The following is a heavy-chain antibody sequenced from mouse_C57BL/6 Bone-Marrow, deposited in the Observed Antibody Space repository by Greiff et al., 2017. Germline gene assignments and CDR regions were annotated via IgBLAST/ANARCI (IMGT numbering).Heavy chain of an antibody. CDR2: IYPGGGYT. CDR1: GYTFTNYW. Sequence: VQLQQSGAELVRPGTSVKMSCKASGYTFTNYWIGWAKQRPGHGLEWIGDIYPGGGYTNYNEKFKGKATLTADKSSSTAYMQFSSLTSEDSAIYYCARGGGYYGSYAMDYWGQGTSVTVSS. CDR3: ARGGGYYGSYAMDY. J-gene: IGHJ4*01. D-gene: IGHD1-1*02. V-gene: IGHV1-63*01.